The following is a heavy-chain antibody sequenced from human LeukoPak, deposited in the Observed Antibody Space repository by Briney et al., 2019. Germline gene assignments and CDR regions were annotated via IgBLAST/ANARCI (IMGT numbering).Heavy chain of an antibody. V-gene: IGHV1-8*01. D-gene: IGHD6-6*01. CDR3: ASASSIAARQALGY. J-gene: IGHJ4*02. Sequence: ASVKVSCKASGYTFTSYDINWVRQATGQGLEWMGWMNPNSGNTGYAQKFQGRVTMTRNTSISTAYMELSSLRSEDTAVYYCASASSIAARQALGYWGQGTLVTVSS. CDR2: MNPNSGNT. CDR1: GYTFTSYD.